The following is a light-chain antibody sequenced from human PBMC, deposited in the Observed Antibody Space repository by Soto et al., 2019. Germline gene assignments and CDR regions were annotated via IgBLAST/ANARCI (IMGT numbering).Light chain of an antibody. V-gene: IGKV3-11*01. J-gene: IGKJ5*01. CDR3: QQRSDWPIT. CDR2: DAS. Sequence: EIVLTQKPASLSLSPGEGATLSCRASQSVSTYLAWFQQKFGQPPRLLIYDASKRATGIPARFSGSGSGTDFTLTINSLDPDDFAVYYCQQRSDWPITFGQGTLLEV. CDR1: QSVSTY.